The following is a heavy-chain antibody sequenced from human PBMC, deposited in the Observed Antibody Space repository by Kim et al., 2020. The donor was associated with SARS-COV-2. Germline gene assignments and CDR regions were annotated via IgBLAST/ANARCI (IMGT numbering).Heavy chain of an antibody. V-gene: IGHV3-23*01. CDR3: AKGGVRSGLDI. D-gene: IGHD3-10*01. Sequence: GSLRLSCAASGFTFSSSSMSWVRQAPGEGLEWVSSISGGGGTTYYADSVKGQFTISRDNSRNTLFLQMNSLRAEDTAVYYCAKGGVRSGLDIWGQGTMV. CDR2: ISGGGGTT. J-gene: IGHJ3*02. CDR1: GFTFSSSS.